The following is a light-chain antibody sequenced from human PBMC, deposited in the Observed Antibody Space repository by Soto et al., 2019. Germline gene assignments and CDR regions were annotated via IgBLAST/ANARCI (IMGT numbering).Light chain of an antibody. CDR1: SSDVGGYKY. Sequence: QSALTQPPSASGSPGQSVTISCTGNSSDVGGYKYVSWYQQHPGKAPKLMIYEVSKRPSGVPDRFSGSKSGNTASLTVSGLQAGDEADYYCSSYAGSNIYVFGTGTKLTVL. CDR3: SSYAGSNIYV. J-gene: IGLJ1*01. V-gene: IGLV2-8*01. CDR2: EVS.